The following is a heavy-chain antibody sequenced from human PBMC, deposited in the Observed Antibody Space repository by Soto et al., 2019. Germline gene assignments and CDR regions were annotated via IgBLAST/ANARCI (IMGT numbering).Heavy chain of an antibody. CDR3: ARIDRDGYNTYFQH. CDR2: IYYSGST. CDR1: GGSISSGDYY. V-gene: IGHV4-30-4*01. D-gene: IGHD5-12*01. J-gene: IGHJ1*01. Sequence: SETLSLTCTVSGGSISSGDYYWSWIRQPPGKGLEWIGYIYYSGSTYYNPSLKSRVTISVDTSKNQFSLKLSSVTAADTAVYYCARIDRDGYNTYFQHWGQGTLVTVSS.